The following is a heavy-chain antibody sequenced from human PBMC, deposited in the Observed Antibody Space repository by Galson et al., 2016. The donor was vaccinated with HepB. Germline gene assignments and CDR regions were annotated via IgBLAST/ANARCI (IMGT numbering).Heavy chain of an antibody. CDR1: GGSVGNNGFY. V-gene: IGHV4-31*03. CDR3: ASAGGESGYDFYYGMDV. CDR2: VHYSGST. Sequence: PLSLTCTVSGGSVGNNGFYWSWVRQRPGEGLEWIGYVHYSGSTYHKASLRSRVTISLDSSKNQFSLTLSSVTAADTAVYYCASAGGESGYDFYYGMDVWGQGTSVTVSS. D-gene: IGHD3-16*01. J-gene: IGHJ6*02.